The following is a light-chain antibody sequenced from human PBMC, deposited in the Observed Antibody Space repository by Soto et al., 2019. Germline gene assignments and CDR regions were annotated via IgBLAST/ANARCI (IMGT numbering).Light chain of an antibody. CDR1: SRF. CDR3: CSSAGSFTWV. V-gene: IGLV2-23*01. J-gene: IGLJ2*01. CDR2: EGT. Sequence: QSALTQPASVSGSPGQSITISCPGTSRFVSWYQQQPDKAPKLLIYEGTQRPSGVSYRFSGSQSANTASLTISGLQAEDEADYYCCSSAGSFTWVFGGGTKVTVL.